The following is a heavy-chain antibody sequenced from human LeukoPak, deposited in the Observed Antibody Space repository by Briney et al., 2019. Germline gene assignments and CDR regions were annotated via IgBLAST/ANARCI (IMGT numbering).Heavy chain of an antibody. CDR1: GYTSTSYD. J-gene: IGHJ4*02. V-gene: IGHV1-8*01. CDR2: MNPNSGNT. D-gene: IGHD3-9*01. Sequence: GASVKVSCKASGYTSTSYDINWVRQATGQGLEWMGWMNPNSGNTGYAQKFQGRVTMTRNTSISAAYMELSSLRSEDTAVYYCARGGEYYDILTGYYRTAGFDYWGQGTLVTVSS. CDR3: ARGGEYYDILTGYYRTAGFDY.